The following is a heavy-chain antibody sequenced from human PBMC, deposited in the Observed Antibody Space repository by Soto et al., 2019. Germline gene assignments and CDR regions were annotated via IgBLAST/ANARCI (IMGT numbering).Heavy chain of an antibody. CDR2: IIPIFGTA. CDR3: ARGSGGYCSGGSCYRGDY. Sequence: QVQLVQSGAEVKKPGSSVKVSCKASGGTFSSYAISWVRQAPGQGLEWMGGIIPIFGTANYAQKFQGRVTITADESTSTAYMGLSSLRSEDTAVYYCARGSGGYCSGGSCYRGDYWGQGTLVTVSS. J-gene: IGHJ4*02. CDR1: GGTFSSYA. V-gene: IGHV1-69*01. D-gene: IGHD2-15*01.